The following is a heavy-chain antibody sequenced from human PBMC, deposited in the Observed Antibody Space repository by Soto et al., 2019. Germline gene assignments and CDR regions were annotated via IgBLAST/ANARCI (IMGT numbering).Heavy chain of an antibody. Sequence: QVQLVESGGGVVQPGRSLRLSCAASGFTFSSYGMHWVLQAPGKGLEWVAVISYDGSNKYYADSVKGRFTISRDNSKNTLYLQMNSLRAEDTDVYYCAKGYQRGGFLDYCGQGTLVTVSS. J-gene: IGHJ4*02. CDR2: ISYDGSNK. D-gene: IGHD1-20*01. V-gene: IGHV3-30*18. CDR3: AKGYQRGGFLDY. CDR1: GFTFSSYG.